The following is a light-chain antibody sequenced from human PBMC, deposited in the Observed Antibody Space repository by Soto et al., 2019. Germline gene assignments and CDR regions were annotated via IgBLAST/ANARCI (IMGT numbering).Light chain of an antibody. CDR1: QSVSSN. CDR2: GAS. J-gene: IGKJ1*01. Sequence: EIVMTQSPATLSVSPGERATLSCRASQSVSSNLAWYQQKRGQAPSLLIYGASTRATGIPARFSGSGSGTEFTLTISSLQSEDFAVYYCQQYNSWPLTFGQGTKVDIK. CDR3: QQYNSWPLT. V-gene: IGKV3-15*01.